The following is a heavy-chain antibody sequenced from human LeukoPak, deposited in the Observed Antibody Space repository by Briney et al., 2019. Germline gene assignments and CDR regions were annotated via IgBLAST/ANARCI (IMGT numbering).Heavy chain of an antibody. D-gene: IGHD3-3*01. CDR1: GYTFTTYG. Sequence: GASVKVSCKASGYTFTTYGISWLRQAPGQGLEWMGWINTNTGNPTYSQAFTGRFVFSLDTSVSTSYLQISSLKADDTAVYYCARVRRFLNGGVAGIDYWGQGSLLTVSS. CDR2: INTNTGNP. CDR3: ARVRRFLNGGVAGIDY. V-gene: IGHV7-4-1*02. J-gene: IGHJ4*02.